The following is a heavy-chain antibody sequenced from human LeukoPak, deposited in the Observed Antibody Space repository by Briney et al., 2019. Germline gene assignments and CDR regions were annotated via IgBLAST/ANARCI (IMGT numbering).Heavy chain of an antibody. J-gene: IGHJ4*02. CDR3: AKIMRSYYYGSTDY. V-gene: IGHV3-23*01. CDR1: GFTFSSYA. D-gene: IGHD3-10*01. Sequence: GGSLRLSCAASGFTFSSYAMSWVRQAPGKGREWVSAISGSGGSTYYADSVKGRFTISRDNSKNTLYLQMNSLRAEDTAVYYCAKIMRSYYYGSTDYWGQGTLVTVSS. CDR2: ISGSGGST.